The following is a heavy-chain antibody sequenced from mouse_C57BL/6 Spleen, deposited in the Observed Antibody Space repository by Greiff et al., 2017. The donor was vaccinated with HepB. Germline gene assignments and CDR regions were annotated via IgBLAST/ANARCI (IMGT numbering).Heavy chain of an antibody. CDR2: IDPSDSET. J-gene: IGHJ4*01. V-gene: IGHV1-52*01. D-gene: IGHD3-2*02. Sequence: VQLQQPGAELVRPGSSVKLSCKASGYTFTSYWMHWVKQRPIQGLEWIGNIDPSDSETHYNQKFKDKATLTVDKSSSTAYMQLSSLTSEDSAVYYCARQAQAGDYAMDYWGQGTSVTVSS. CDR1: GYTFTSYW. CDR3: ARQAQAGDYAMDY.